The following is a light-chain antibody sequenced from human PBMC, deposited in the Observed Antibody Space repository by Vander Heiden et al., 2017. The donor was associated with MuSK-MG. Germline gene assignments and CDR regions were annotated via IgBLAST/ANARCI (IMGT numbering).Light chain of an antibody. CDR3: QQCDSRPIN. J-gene: IGKJ4*01. Sequence: EVVLTQSPRTLSSSPGETATLSCRASQHVGDCLAWYKQKPGQAPRLLISGASKRAPDIPGRFSGGGSGTDFTLTIRNLESEDFALYFCQQCDSRPINFGGGTNVDSK. CDR1: QHVGDC. CDR2: GAS. V-gene: IGKV3-11*01.